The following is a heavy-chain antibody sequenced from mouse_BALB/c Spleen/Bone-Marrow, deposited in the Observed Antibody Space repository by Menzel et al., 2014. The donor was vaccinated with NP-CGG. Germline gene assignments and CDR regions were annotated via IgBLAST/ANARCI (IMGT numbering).Heavy chain of an antibody. D-gene: IGHD2-1*01. J-gene: IGHJ4*01. Sequence: QVQLQQSGPELVKPGASVKMSCKASGYTFTDXVXTWVKQRTGQGLEWIGEIYXXSGSTYYNEKFKGKATLTADKSSNTAYMQLGSLTSEDSAVYFCARLDGNYRYAMDYWGQGTSVTVSS. V-gene: IGHV1-77*01. CDR2: IYXXSGST. CDR1: GYTFTDXV. CDR3: ARLDGNYRYAMDY.